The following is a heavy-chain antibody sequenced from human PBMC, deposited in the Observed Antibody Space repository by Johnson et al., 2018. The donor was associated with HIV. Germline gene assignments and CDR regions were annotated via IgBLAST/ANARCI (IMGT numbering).Heavy chain of an antibody. CDR1: GFSFSDYY. D-gene: IGHD7-27*01. J-gene: IGHJ3*02. Sequence: QVQLVESGGGLVKPGGSLRLSCAASGFSFSDYYMTWIRQAPGKGLEWVSYISSSGSTIYYADSVKGRFTISRDTAKNSLYLQVNSLSAEDTAVYYCARDLGNWESPRSAFDIWGQGTMVTVSS. CDR3: ARDLGNWESPRSAFDI. CDR2: ISSSGSTI. V-gene: IGHV3-11*04.